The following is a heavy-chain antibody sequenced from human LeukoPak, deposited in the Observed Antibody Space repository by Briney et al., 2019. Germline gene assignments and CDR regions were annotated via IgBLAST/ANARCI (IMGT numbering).Heavy chain of an antibody. D-gene: IGHD2-15*01. CDR1: GFTSSNYW. CDR2: IKQDGSDK. CDR3: AKAYCSGGGCYVRGFDY. J-gene: IGHJ4*02. V-gene: IGHV3-7*05. Sequence: PGGSLRLSCAASGFTSSNYWMTWVRQAPGRGLEWVASIKQDGSDKFYVDSVKGRFTIPRDNGKNSLHLQMNSLRAEDTAVYYCAKAYCSGGGCYVRGFDYWGQGTLVTVSS.